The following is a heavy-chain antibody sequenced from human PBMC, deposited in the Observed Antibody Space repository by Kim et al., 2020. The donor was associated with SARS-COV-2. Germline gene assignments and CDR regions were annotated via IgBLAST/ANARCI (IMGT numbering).Heavy chain of an antibody. Sequence: ASVKVSCKASGYTFTSYDINWVRQATGQGLEWMGWMNPNSGNTGHAQKFQGRVTMTRNTSISTAYMELSSLRSEDTAVYYCARGRYCGGDCSLYYYYYGMDVWGQGTTVTVSS. D-gene: IGHD2-21*02. J-gene: IGHJ6*02. CDR2: MNPNSGNT. CDR3: ARGRYCGGDCSLYYYYYGMDV. CDR1: GYTFTSYD. V-gene: IGHV1-8*01.